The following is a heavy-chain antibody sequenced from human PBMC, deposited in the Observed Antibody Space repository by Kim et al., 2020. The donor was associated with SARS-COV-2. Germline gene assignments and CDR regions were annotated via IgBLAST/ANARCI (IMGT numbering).Heavy chain of an antibody. Sequence: SETLSLTCTVSGGSISSSSYYWGWIRQPPGKGLEWIGSIYYSGSTYYNPSLKSRVTISVDTSKNQFSLKLSSVTAADTAVYYCARQDVLRYFDWLFRVLGFDYWGQGTLVTVSS. V-gene: IGHV4-39*01. CDR1: GGSISSSSYY. CDR3: ARQDVLRYFDWLFRVLGFDY. D-gene: IGHD3-9*01. CDR2: IYYSGST. J-gene: IGHJ4*02.